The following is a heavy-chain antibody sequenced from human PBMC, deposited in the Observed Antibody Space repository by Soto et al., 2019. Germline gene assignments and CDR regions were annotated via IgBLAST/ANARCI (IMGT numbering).Heavy chain of an antibody. V-gene: IGHV1-3*01. Sequence: QVQLVQSGAEVKKPGASVKVSCKASGYSFTSYAIHWVRQAPGQGLECMGWINAANGNTRYSQKFQGRVTITRDTSATTAYMDLSSLTSEATAVYYCARSGGLDDWGQGTLITVSS. CDR1: GYSFTSYA. CDR2: INAANGNT. D-gene: IGHD3-10*01. CDR3: ARSGGLDD. J-gene: IGHJ4*02.